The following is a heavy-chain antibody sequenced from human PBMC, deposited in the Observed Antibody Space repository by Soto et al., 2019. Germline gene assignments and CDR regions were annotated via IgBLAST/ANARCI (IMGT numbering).Heavy chain of an antibody. Sequence: PVGSLRLSCAASGFTFSSYGMHWVRQAPGKGLEWVAVIWYDGSNKYYADSVKGRFTISRDNSKNTLYLQMNSLRAEDTAVYYCARTPWGSGSYFLYYYYYGMDVWGQGTTVTVSS. CDR3: ARTPWGSGSYFLYYYYYGMDV. D-gene: IGHD3-10*01. J-gene: IGHJ6*02. V-gene: IGHV3-33*01. CDR1: GFTFSSYG. CDR2: IWYDGSNK.